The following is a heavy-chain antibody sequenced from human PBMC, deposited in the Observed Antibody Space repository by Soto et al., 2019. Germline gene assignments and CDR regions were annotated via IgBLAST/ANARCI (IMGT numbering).Heavy chain of an antibody. Sequence: QVQLVQSGAEEKKPGASVKVSCKASGYTFTSYAMHWVRQAPGQRLEWMGWINAGNGNTKYSQKFQGRVTITRDTSASTVYMELSSLRSEDTAVYSCAREPLDYYYGMDVWGQGTTVTVSS. CDR2: INAGNGNT. D-gene: IGHD3-3*02. J-gene: IGHJ6*02. CDR3: AREPLDYYYGMDV. V-gene: IGHV1-3*05. CDR1: GYTFTSYA.